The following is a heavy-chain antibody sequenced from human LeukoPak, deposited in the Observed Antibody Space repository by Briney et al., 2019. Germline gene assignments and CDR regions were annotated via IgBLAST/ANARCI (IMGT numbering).Heavy chain of an antibody. D-gene: IGHD5-12*01. CDR3: AKDMSGYSGYDY. J-gene: IGHJ4*02. CDR2: ISGDGGST. CDR1: GFTFDDYA. Sequence: PGGSLRLSCAASGFTFDDYAMHWVRQAPGKGLEWVSLISGDGGSTYYAGSVKGRFTISRDNSKNSLYQQMNSLRTEDTALYYCAKDMSGYSGYDYWGQGTLVTVSS. V-gene: IGHV3-43*02.